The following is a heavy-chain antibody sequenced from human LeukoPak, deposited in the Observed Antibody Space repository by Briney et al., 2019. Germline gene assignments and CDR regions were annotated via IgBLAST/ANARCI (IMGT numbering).Heavy chain of an antibody. CDR1: GYTFTSYD. CDR3: ARTLSSRWEPPV. Sequence: ASVKVSCKASGYTFTSYDINWVRQATGQGLEWMGWMNPNSGNTGYAQKFQGRVTMTRNTSISTAYMELSSLRSEDTAVYYCARTLSSRWEPPVWGQGTLVTVSS. V-gene: IGHV1-8*01. D-gene: IGHD1-26*01. CDR2: MNPNSGNT. J-gene: IGHJ4*02.